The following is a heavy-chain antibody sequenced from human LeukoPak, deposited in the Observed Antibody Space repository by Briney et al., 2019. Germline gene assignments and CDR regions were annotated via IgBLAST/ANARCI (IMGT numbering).Heavy chain of an antibody. V-gene: IGHV4-30-4*01. CDR2: VYYSGST. CDR1: GGSISSGDYY. Sequence: PSETLSLTCTVSGGSISSGDYYWNWIRQPPGKGLEWIGNVYYSGSTYYNPSLKSRIAISVDTSTNQFSLKLSPVTAADTAVYYCARAHYDIDYYGMNIWGQGTTVTVTS. CDR3: ARAHYDIDYYGMNI. D-gene: IGHD3-9*01. J-gene: IGHJ6*02.